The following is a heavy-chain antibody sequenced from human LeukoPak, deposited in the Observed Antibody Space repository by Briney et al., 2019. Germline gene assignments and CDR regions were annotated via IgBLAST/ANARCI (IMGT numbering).Heavy chain of an antibody. CDR1: GFTFSGSA. J-gene: IGHJ3*02. CDR2: ISSSSSYI. Sequence: KPGGSLRLSCTASGFTFSGSALHWVRQAPGKGLEWVSSISSSSSYIYYADSVKGRFTISRDNAKNSLYLQMNSLRAEDTAVYYCARDSGTNNRITMIVVVIGAFDIWGQGTMVTVSS. D-gene: IGHD3-22*01. CDR3: ARDSGTNNRITMIVVVIGAFDI. V-gene: IGHV3-21*01.